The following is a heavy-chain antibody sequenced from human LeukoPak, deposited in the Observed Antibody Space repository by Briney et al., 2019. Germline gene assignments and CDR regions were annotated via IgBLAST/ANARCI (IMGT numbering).Heavy chain of an antibody. CDR1: GGSISSTNYY. Sequence: SESLSLTCTVSGGSISSTNYYWGWIRQPPGEGLECIGSIYYNGRTYYNPSLKSRVTISVDTSKNQFSLKLSSVTAADTAVYYCARVGYSSSIDYWGQGTLVTVSS. CDR2: IYYNGRT. CDR3: ARVGYSSSIDY. D-gene: IGHD6-6*01. V-gene: IGHV4-39*07. J-gene: IGHJ4*02.